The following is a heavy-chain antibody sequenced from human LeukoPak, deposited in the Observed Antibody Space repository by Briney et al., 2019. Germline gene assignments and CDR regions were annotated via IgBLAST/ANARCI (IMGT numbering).Heavy chain of an antibody. CDR2: ISTYNGNT. V-gene: IGHV1-18*01. CDR1: GYTFTNYG. CDR3: ARDWLDVLGLTYYDILTGEKSPNWFDP. Sequence: RASVKASCKASGYTFTNYGFSWVRQAPGQGLEWMGWISTYNGNTNYAQKFKGRVTMTTDTSTSTAYMELRSLRSDDTAVYYCARDWLDVLGLTYYDILTGEKSPNWFDPWGQGTLVTVSS. J-gene: IGHJ5*02. D-gene: IGHD3-9*01.